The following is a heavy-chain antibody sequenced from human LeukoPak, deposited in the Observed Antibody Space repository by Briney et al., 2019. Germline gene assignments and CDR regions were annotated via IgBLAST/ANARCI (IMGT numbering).Heavy chain of an antibody. CDR2: INSDGSST. CDR3: ARAPTGWLQSGGGY. D-gene: IGHD5-24*01. CDR1: GFTFSSYA. V-gene: IGHV3-74*01. Sequence: PGGSLRLSCAASGFTFSSYAMSWVRQAPGKGLVWVSRINSDGSSTSYADSVKGRFTISRDNAKNTLYLQMNSLRAEDTAVYYCARAPTGWLQSGGGYWGQGTLVTVSS. J-gene: IGHJ4*02.